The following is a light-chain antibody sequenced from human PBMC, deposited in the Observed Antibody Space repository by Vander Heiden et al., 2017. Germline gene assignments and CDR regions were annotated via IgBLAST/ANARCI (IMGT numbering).Light chain of an antibody. CDR1: QSGSSW. V-gene: IGKV1-5*03. CDR3: QQYNSYSWT. CDR2: KTT. J-gene: IGKJ1*01. Sequence: DLQMPQSPSPLSASGGDTVHITCRASQSGSSWLAWYQQKPGKAPKVLIYKTTTVGGGVPSRFSGSGSGTEFTLTISSLQPDDVATYYCQQYNSYSWTFGQGTRVEVK.